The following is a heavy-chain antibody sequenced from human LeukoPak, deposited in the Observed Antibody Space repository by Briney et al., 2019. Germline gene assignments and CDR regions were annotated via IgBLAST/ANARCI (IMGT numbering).Heavy chain of an antibody. V-gene: IGHV1-18*01. J-gene: IGHJ4*02. Sequence: GASVKVSCKASGYTFTSYGISWVRQAPGQGLEWMGWISGYNGNTNYAQKLQGRVTMTTDTSTSTAYMELRSLRSDDTAVYYCAREMALADIKCHDYWGQGTLVTVSS. CDR3: AREMALADIKCHDY. D-gene: IGHD6-19*01. CDR1: GYTFTSYG. CDR2: ISGYNGNT.